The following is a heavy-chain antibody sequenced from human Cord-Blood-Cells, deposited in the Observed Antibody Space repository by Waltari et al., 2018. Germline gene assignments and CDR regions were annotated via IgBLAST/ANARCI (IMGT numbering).Heavy chain of an antibody. V-gene: IGHV1-8*03. CDR1: GYTFTSYD. Sequence: QVQLVQSGAAVKKPGDSVKVSCKASGYTFTSYDINWVRQATGQGLEWMGWMNPNSGNTGYAQKFQGRVTITRNTSISTAYMELSSLRSEDTAVYYCARDGEYSSSFDYWGQGTLVTVSS. D-gene: IGHD6-6*01. CDR3: ARDGEYSSSFDY. J-gene: IGHJ4*02. CDR2: MNPNSGNT.